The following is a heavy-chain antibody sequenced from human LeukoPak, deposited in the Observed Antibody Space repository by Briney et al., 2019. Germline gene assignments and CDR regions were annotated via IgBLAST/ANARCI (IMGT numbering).Heavy chain of an antibody. CDR1: GFTFSSYG. CDR2: IWYDGSNK. J-gene: IGHJ3*02. D-gene: IGHD5-12*01. CDR3: AKSLATTDAFDI. Sequence: GGSLRLSCAASGFTFSSYGMHWVRQAPGKGLEWVAVIWYDGSNKYYADSVKGRFTISRDNSKNTLYLQMNSLRAEDTAVYYCAKSLATTDAFDIWGQGTMVTVSS. V-gene: IGHV3-33*06.